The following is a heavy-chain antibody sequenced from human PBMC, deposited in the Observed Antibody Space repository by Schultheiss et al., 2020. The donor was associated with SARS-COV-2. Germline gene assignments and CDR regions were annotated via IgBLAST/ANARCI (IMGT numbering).Heavy chain of an antibody. CDR2: ISGSGGST. CDR1: GFTFSDHY. J-gene: IGHJ4*02. V-gene: IGHV3-23*01. Sequence: GESLKISCAASGFTFSDHYMDWVRQAPGKGLEWVSAISGSGGSTYYADSVKGRFTISRDNSKNTLYLQMNSLRAEDTAVYYCAKDADPRWYVWGSYRSQGFDYWGQGTLVTVSS. CDR3: AKDADPRWYVWGSYRSQGFDY. D-gene: IGHD3-16*02.